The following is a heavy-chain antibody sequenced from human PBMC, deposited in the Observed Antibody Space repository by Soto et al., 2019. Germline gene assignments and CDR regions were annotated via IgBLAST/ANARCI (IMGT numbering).Heavy chain of an antibody. V-gene: IGHV6-1*01. Sequence: SQTLSLTCAISGDSVSSNSAAGNWIRQNPSRGLEWLGRTYYRSKWYNDYAVSVKSRITINPDTSKNQFSLQLNSVTPEDTAVYYCAREKEQWLVAFDIWGQGTMVTVS. CDR3: AREKEQWLVAFDI. CDR1: GDSVSSNSAA. J-gene: IGHJ3*02. CDR2: TYYRSKWYN. D-gene: IGHD6-19*01.